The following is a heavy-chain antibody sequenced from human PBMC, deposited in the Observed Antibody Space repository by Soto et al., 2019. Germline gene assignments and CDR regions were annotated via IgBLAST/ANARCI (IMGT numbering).Heavy chain of an antibody. CDR1: GFTFSSYS. CDR2: ISSSSSYI. J-gene: IGHJ4*02. V-gene: IGHV3-21*01. CDR3: ARDLHYDFWSGYSPYFDY. Sequence: GGSLRLSCAASGFTFSSYSMNWVRQAPGKGLEWVSSISSSSSYIYYADSVKGRFTISRDNAKNSLYLQMNSLRAEDTAVYYCARDLHYDFWSGYSPYFDYWGQGTLVTVSS. D-gene: IGHD3-3*01.